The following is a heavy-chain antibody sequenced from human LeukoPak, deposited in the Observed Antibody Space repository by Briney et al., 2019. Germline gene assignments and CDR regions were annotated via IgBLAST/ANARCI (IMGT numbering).Heavy chain of an antibody. J-gene: IGHJ4*02. V-gene: IGHV3-30*04. D-gene: IGHD6-19*01. CDR3: ARCQGGSGWPYYFDY. CDR1: GFMFSSYA. Sequence: ERSLRLSCAASGFMFSSYAMHWVRQAPGKGLERVAVISYDGSNKYYADSVKGRFTISRDNSKNTLFLQMNSLRAEDTAVYYCARCQGGSGWPYYFDYWGQGTLVTVSS. CDR2: ISYDGSNK.